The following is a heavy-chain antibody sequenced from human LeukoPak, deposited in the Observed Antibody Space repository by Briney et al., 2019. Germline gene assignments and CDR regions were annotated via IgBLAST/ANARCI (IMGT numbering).Heavy chain of an antibody. CDR3: ARDSAGNDY. CDR1: GFTFSTYW. J-gene: IGHJ4*02. Sequence: GGSLRLSCAASGFTFSTYWMSWVRQAPGKGLEWVANIKQDGSEKYYVDSVKGRFTIFRDNAKNSLYLQMNSLRAEDTAMYYCARDSAGNDYWGQGTLVTVSS. V-gene: IGHV3-7*01. D-gene: IGHD6-13*01. CDR2: IKQDGSEK.